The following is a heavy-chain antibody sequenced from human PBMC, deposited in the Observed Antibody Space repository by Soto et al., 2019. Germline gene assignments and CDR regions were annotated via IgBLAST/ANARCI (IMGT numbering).Heavy chain of an antibody. D-gene: IGHD2-2*01. V-gene: IGHV4-4*02. J-gene: IGHJ4*02. CDR1: SVSITSSNW. CDR3: ARDYAGFDY. CDR2: ISHSGTV. Sequence: SETLSLTCDVSSVSITSSNWWTWVRQPPGKGLEWLGKISHSGTVNYNATLRSRVTISVDKPQNHLSLKLMSVTAADTAVYYCARDYAGFDYWGPGILVTVSS.